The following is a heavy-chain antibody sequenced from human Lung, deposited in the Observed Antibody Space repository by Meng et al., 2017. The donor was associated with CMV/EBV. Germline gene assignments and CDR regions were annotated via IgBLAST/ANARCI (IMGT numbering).Heavy chain of an antibody. V-gene: IGHV3-72*01. D-gene: IGHD1-26*01. CDR2: AANKANRYTT. CDR3: TRGHSGIDIYAFDI. CDR1: GFILSDHY. J-gene: IGHJ3*02. Sequence: GGSLRLSCAGSGFILSDHYIDWVRKAPGKGLEWIGRAANKANRYTTEYAASVKGGFTFSRYDSENSLYLQMNSLKSEDTAVYYCTRGHSGIDIYAFDIWGQGTLVTVSS.